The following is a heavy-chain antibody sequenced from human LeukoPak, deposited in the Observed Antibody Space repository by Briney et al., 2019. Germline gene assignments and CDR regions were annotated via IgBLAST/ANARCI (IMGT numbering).Heavy chain of an antibody. J-gene: IGHJ4*02. Sequence: ASVKVSCKASGYTFTSYGISWVRQAPGQGLEWMGWISAYNGNTNYAQKLQGRVTMTTDTSTSTAYMELRSLRSDDTAVYYCARDKRRGNYYGSGSDYWGQGTLVTVSS. V-gene: IGHV1-18*01. CDR3: ARDKRRGNYYGSGSDY. CDR2: ISAYNGNT. D-gene: IGHD3-10*01. CDR1: GYTFTSYG.